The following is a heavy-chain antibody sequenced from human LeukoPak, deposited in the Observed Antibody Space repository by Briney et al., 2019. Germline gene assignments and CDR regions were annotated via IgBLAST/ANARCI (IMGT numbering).Heavy chain of an antibody. CDR3: AKDTRPAPHIGNAFEI. D-gene: IGHD5-12*01. Sequence: PGGSLRLSCAASGFSFSTYWMTWVRQAPGKGLEWVSGISWNSGSIGYADSVKGRFTISRDNAKNSLYLQMNSLRAEDTALYYCAKDTRPAPHIGNAFEIRGQGTMVTVSS. J-gene: IGHJ3*02. CDR2: ISWNSGSI. CDR1: GFSFSTYW. V-gene: IGHV3-9*01.